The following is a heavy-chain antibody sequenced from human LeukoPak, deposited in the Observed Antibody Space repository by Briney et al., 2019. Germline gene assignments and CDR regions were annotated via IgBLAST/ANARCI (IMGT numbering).Heavy chain of an antibody. Sequence: ASVKVSCKASGYTFTGYHIHWVRQAPGQGLEWMGRINPYSGDTNFAQKFQGRVTMTRDTSITTAYMVLSSLTPDDTAVYFCARDQGSLTRSWYTGYWGQGTQVTVSS. V-gene: IGHV1-2*06. CDR2: INPYSGDT. J-gene: IGHJ4*02. CDR1: GYTFTGYH. CDR3: ARDQGSLTRSWYTGY. D-gene: IGHD6-13*01.